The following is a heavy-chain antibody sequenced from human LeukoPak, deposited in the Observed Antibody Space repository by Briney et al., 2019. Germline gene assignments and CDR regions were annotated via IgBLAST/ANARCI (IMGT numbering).Heavy chain of an antibody. J-gene: IGHJ5*01. CDR2: IYYTGNS. CDR1: GGSINTRDYY. Sequence: SETLSLTCTVSGGSINTRDYYWSWIRQRPGKGLEWIGYIYYTGNSYYNPSLESRSTISVDTSKNQFSLKLNSVTAADTAVYYCAKADRGFDSWGQGTLVIVSS. CDR3: AKADRGFDS. V-gene: IGHV4-31*03.